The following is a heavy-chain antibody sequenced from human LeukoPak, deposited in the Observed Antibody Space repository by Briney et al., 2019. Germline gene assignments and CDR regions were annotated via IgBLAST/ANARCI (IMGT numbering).Heavy chain of an antibody. CDR1: GGSISSYY. J-gene: IGHJ3*02. V-gene: IGHV4-59*01. D-gene: IGHD6-19*01. CDR2: IYYSGST. CDR3: ARGPYSGGWADASNVFDI. Sequence: SETLSLTCTVSGGSISSYYWSWIRQPPGKGLEWIGYIYYSGSTNYNPSLKSRVTISVDTSKNQFSLKLSSVTAADTAVYYCARGPYSGGWADASNVFDIGGKGTMFTVFS.